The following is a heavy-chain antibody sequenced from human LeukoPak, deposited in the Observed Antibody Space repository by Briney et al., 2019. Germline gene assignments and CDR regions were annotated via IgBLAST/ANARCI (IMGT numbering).Heavy chain of an antibody. J-gene: IGHJ4*02. Sequence: PGGSLRLSCAASGFTFSSYAMSWVRQAPGKGLEWVSAISGSGGSTYYADSVKGRFTISRDNSKNTLYLQMNSLRAEDTAVYYCAKDSGKERQQLVLGTNDYWSQGTLVTVSS. V-gene: IGHV3-23*01. CDR3: AKDSGKERQQLVLGTNDY. D-gene: IGHD6-13*01. CDR2: ISGSGGST. CDR1: GFTFSSYA.